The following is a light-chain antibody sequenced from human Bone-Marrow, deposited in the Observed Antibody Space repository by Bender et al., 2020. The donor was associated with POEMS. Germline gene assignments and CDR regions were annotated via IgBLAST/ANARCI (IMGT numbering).Light chain of an antibody. Sequence: QSALTQPPSASGSPGQSVTISCTGTSSDVGGSNYVSWYQQHPGKAPKLMIYEVSKRPSGISDRFSGSESGNTASLTISGLQPDDEAVYFCCSHTTRTTFVFGTGTSVTVL. V-gene: IGLV2-8*01. CDR2: EVS. CDR1: SSDVGGSNY. CDR3: CSHTTRTTFV. J-gene: IGLJ1*01.